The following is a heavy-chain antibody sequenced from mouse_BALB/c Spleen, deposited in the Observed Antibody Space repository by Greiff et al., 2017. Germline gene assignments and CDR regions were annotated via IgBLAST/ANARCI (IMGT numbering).Heavy chain of an antibody. V-gene: IGHV5-12-1*01. J-gene: IGHJ4*01. Sequence: EVKVVESGGGLVKPGGSLKLSCAASGFAFSSYDMSWVRQTPEKRLEWVAYISSGGGSTYYPDTVKGRFTISRDNAKNTLYLQMSSLKSEDTAMYYCARHGPYGNYLYYAMDYWGQGTSVTVSS. CDR3: ARHGPYGNYLYYAMDY. CDR2: ISSGGGST. D-gene: IGHD2-10*02. CDR1: GFAFSSYD.